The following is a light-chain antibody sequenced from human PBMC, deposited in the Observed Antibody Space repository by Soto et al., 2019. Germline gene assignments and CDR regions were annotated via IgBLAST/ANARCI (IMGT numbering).Light chain of an antibody. J-gene: IGKJ1*01. Sequence: DIQMTQSPSTLSASVGDRVTITCRASQSISDWVAWYQQKPGKAPNLLIFDASTLKSGIPSRFSGSGSGTELTLTISSLQPDDFATYYCLQYSSHSWTFGQGTKVDIK. V-gene: IGKV1-5*01. CDR3: LQYSSHSWT. CDR1: QSISDW. CDR2: DAS.